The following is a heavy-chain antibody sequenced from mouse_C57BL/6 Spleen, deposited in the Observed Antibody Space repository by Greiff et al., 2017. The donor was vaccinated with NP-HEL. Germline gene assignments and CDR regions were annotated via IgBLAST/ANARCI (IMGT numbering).Heavy chain of an antibody. D-gene: IGHD4-1*01. CDR2: ISSGGSYT. CDR1: GFTFSSYG. J-gene: IGHJ1*03. Sequence: EVMLVESGGDLVKPGGSLKLSCAASGFTFSSYGMSWVRQTPDKRLEWVATISSGGSYTYYPDSVKGRFTISRDNAKNTLYLQMSSLKSEDTAMYYCARPIRNWDWYFDVWGTGTTVTVSS. V-gene: IGHV5-6*01. CDR3: ARPIRNWDWYFDV.